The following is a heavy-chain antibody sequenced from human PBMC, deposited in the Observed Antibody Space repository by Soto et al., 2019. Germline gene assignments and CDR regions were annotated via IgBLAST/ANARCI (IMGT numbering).Heavy chain of an antibody. CDR3: ARRYSSSAFGI. CDR1: GGTFSSYT. CDR2: IIPILGIA. V-gene: IGHV1-69*02. J-gene: IGHJ3*02. D-gene: IGHD6-19*01. Sequence: SVKVSCKASGGTFSSYTISWVRQAPGQGLEWMGRIIPILGIANYAQKFQGRVTITADKSTSTAYMELSSLRSEDTAVYYCARRYSSSAFGIWGQGTMVTVSS.